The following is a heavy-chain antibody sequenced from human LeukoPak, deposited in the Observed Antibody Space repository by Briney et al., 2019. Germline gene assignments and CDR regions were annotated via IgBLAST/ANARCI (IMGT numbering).Heavy chain of an antibody. V-gene: IGHV4-39*01. J-gene: IGHJ6*03. CDR1: GGSISSSSHY. Sequence: SETLSLTCAVSGGSISSSSHYWGWIRQAPGKRLECIGTIYYSGSSYYTPSLEGRVTMSVDTSKNEFSLRLSSVTAADTAVYYCARLPAITTYYYYYIYVWGKGTMVTVSS. CDR3: ARLPAITTYYYYYIYV. CDR2: IYYSGSS. D-gene: IGHD5-12*01.